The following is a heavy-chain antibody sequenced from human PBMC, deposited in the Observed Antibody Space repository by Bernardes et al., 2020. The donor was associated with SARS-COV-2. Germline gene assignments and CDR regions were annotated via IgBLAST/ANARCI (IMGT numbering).Heavy chain of an antibody. CDR1: GFTLSSYE. V-gene: IGHV3-48*03. D-gene: IGHD2-15*01. J-gene: IGHJ4*02. CDR2: ISSSGTII. CDR3: ARALGVGAAADFGY. Sequence: GGSLRLSCEASGFTLSSYEMSWVRQAPGKGLEWVSYISSSGTIIYYADSVKGRFTISRDSARNSLYLQMNSLRVEDTAVYYCARALGVGAAADFGYWGQGSLVTVSS.